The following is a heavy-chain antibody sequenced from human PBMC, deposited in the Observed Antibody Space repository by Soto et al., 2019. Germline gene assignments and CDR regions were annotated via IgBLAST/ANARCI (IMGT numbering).Heavy chain of an antibody. CDR1: EVMFESYA. Sequence: QHGGSLRLSCVGSEVMFESYAMNWVRQAPGKGLEWVSYINIKGDSIYYAESVKGRFSISRDNARNSLSLQMNSLSDEDTAVYYCAKSGDSAGWGIDFCAEGTLVTVYS. CDR2: INIKGDSI. CDR3: AKSGDSAGWGIDF. V-gene: IGHV3-48*03. J-gene: IGHJ4*02. D-gene: IGHD6-19*01.